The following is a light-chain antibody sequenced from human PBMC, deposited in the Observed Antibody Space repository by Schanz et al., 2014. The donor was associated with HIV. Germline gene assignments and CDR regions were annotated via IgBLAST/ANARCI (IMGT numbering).Light chain of an antibody. V-gene: IGLV2-14*03. J-gene: IGLJ2*01. CDR1: SSDVGGYNY. CDR3: QSYDRSLSVVV. Sequence: QSALTQPASVSGSPGQSITISCTGTSSDVGGYNYVSWYQQHPGKAPKLMIYDVSNRPSGVPDRISGSRSGTSASLAIAGLQAEDEADYFCQSYDRSLSVVVFGGGTKLTVL. CDR2: DVS.